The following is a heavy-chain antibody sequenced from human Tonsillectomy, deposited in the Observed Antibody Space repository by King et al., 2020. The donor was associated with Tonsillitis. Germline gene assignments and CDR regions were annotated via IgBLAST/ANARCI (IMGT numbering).Heavy chain of an antibody. CDR3: ARADSSGLYRGAFDY. CDR1: GYTFTNYG. J-gene: IGHJ4*02. CDR2: ISVYNGNI. V-gene: IGHV1-18*01. D-gene: IGHD3-22*01. Sequence: QLVQSGAEVKKPGASVKVSCKASGYTFTNYGISWVRQAPGQGLEWMGWISVYNGNINYAQKFQGRVTMTTDTSTSTAYMELRSLRFDDSAVYYCARADSSGLYRGAFDYWGQGILVTVSS.